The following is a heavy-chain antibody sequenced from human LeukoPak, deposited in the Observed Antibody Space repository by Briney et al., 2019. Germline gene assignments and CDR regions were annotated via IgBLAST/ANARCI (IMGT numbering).Heavy chain of an antibody. CDR3: AREEKSMAPRNNDALDI. CDR1: GGTFSSYA. Sequence: SVKVSRKASGGTFSSYAISWVRQAPGQGLEWMGGIIPIFGTANYAQKFQGRVTITADKSTSTAYMELSSLRSEDTAVYYCAREEKSMAPRNNDALDIWGQGTMVTVSS. V-gene: IGHV1-69*06. D-gene: IGHD1-14*01. CDR2: IIPIFGTA. J-gene: IGHJ3*02.